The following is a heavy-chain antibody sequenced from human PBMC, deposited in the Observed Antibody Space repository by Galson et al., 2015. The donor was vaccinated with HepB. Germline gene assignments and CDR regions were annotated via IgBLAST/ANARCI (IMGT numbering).Heavy chain of an antibody. Sequence: SVKVSCKASGGTFSSYAISWVRQAPGQGLEWMGGIIPIFGTANYAQKLQGRVTITADESTSTVYMELSSLRSEDTAVYYCVSMETAMVASTEHWYFDLWGRGTLVTVSS. D-gene: IGHD5-18*01. V-gene: IGHV1-69*13. CDR1: GGTFSSYA. CDR3: VSMETAMVASTEHWYFDL. J-gene: IGHJ2*01. CDR2: IIPIFGTA.